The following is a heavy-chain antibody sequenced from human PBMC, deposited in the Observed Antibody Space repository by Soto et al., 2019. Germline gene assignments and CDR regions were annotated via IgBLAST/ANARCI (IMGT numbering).Heavy chain of an antibody. CDR3: ARSVGPLDY. V-gene: IGHV3-48*02. CDR1: GFTFSPYS. CDR2: ITSTSSPT. D-gene: IGHD3-16*01. Sequence: EVQLVESGGGLVQPGGSLRLSCAASGFTFSPYSMNWVRQAPGKGLEWIAYITSTSSPTHYADSVQGRFTISRDNARNSVHLQMNSLRDEDSAVYYCARSVGPLDYWGQGTLVTVSS. J-gene: IGHJ4*02.